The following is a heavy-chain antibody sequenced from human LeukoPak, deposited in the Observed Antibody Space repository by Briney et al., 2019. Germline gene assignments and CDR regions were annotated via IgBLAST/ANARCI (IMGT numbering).Heavy chain of an antibody. Sequence: ASVKVSCKASEYTFIGYYMHWVRQAPGQGLEWMGWINPRSGGTNYAEKFQGRVSMTRDTSINTAYMELRRLRFDDTAVYYCARGDNAAHFFDFWGQGSPVTVSS. D-gene: IGHD2-2*01. CDR1: EYTFIGYY. V-gene: IGHV1-2*02. J-gene: IGHJ4*02. CDR2: INPRSGGT. CDR3: ARGDNAAHFFDF.